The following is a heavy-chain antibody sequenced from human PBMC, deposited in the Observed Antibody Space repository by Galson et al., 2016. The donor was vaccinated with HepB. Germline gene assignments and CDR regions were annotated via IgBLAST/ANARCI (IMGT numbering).Heavy chain of an antibody. J-gene: IGHJ4*02. V-gene: IGHV4-39*01. CDR2: VYYSGTT. CDR1: GVSISSASYF. D-gene: IGHD5-24*01. Sequence: ETLSLTCTVSGVSISSASYFWGWIRQPPGRGLEWLGSVYYSGTTYYNPSLKSRVTISADTSKNQFSLKLTSVTAADTAVYYCASLRDGYNLNCWGQGPLVTVSS. CDR3: ASLRDGYNLNC.